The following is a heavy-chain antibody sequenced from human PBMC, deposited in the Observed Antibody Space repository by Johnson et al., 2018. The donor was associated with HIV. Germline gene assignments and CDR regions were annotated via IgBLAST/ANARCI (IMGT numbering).Heavy chain of an antibody. CDR3: TTGELWNGYYLHDAFDI. Sequence: VQLVESGGGLVQPGGSLRLSCVVSGFTFSDYYMDWVRQAPGKGLEWVGRIKSKTDGGTTYYAAPVKGRFTISRDDPKNTLYLQMNSLKTEDTAVYYCTTGELWNGYYLHDAFDIWGQGTMVTVSS. V-gene: IGHV3-15*01. CDR1: GFTFSDYY. D-gene: IGHD3-3*01. J-gene: IGHJ3*02. CDR2: IKSKTDGGTT.